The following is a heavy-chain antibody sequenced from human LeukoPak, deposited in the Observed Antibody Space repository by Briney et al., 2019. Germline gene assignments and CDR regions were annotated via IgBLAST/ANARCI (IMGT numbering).Heavy chain of an antibody. CDR1: GGSISSYY. CDR3: ARLGDYNQKAAFDY. Sequence: PSETLSLTCTVSGGSISSYYWSWIRQPPGKGLEWIGYIYYSGSTNYNPSLKSRVTISVDTSKNQFSLKLSSVTAADTAVYYCARLGDYNQKAAFDYWGQGTLVTVSS. J-gene: IGHJ4*02. CDR2: IYYSGST. D-gene: IGHD4-17*01. V-gene: IGHV4-59*01.